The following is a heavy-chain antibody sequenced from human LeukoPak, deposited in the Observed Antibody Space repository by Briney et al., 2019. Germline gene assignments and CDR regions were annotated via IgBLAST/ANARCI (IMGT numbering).Heavy chain of an antibody. CDR1: GFTFSSYAM. J-gene: IGHJ4*02. V-gene: IGHV4-4*02. CDR3: ARKEVAAPYYFDY. Sequence: GSLRLSCAASGFTFSSYAMSWVRQPPGKGLEWIGEIHHSGSTNYNPSLKSRVTISIDKSKNQFSLKLSSVTAADTAVYYCARKEVAAPYYFDYWGQGTLVTVSS. D-gene: IGHD1-26*01. CDR2: IHHSGST.